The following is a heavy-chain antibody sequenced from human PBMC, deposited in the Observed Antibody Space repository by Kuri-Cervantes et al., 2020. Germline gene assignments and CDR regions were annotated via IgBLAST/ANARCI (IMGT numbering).Heavy chain of an antibody. CDR2: IYSVGGT. CDR1: GFTFSTYW. V-gene: IGHV3-66*01. J-gene: IGHJ5*02. D-gene: IGHD2-15*01. CDR3: ARELGYCSGGSCYSWFDP. Sequence: GESLKISCAASGFTFSTYWMSWVRQAPGKGLEWVSVIYSVGGTFYADSVKGRFTISRDNSKNTLYLQMNSLRAEDTAVYYCARELGYCSGGSCYSWFDPWGQGTLVTVSS.